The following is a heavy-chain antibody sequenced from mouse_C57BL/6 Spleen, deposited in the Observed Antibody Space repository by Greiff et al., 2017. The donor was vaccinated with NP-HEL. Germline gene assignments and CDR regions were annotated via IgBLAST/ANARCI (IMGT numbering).Heavy chain of an antibody. D-gene: IGHD1-1*01. Sequence: VQLQQSGPELVKPGASVKISCKASGYTFTDYYMNWVKQSHGKSLEWIGDINPNNGGTSYNQKFKGKATLTVDKSSSTAYMELRSLTSEDSAVYYCARSYYVDWYFDVWGTGTTVTVSS. V-gene: IGHV1-26*01. J-gene: IGHJ1*03. CDR3: ARSYYVDWYFDV. CDR1: GYTFTDYY. CDR2: INPNNGGT.